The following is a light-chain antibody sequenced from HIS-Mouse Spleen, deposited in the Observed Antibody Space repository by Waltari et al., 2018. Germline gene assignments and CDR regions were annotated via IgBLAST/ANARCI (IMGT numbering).Light chain of an antibody. J-gene: IGKJ1*01. CDR1: QGISSY. CDR3: QQLNSYPPT. Sequence: DIQLTQSPSFLSASVGDRVTITCRASQGISSYLAWYQQKPGKAPKLLIYAASTLQSGVTSRFSGSGSETEFTLTISSLQPEDFATYYCQQLNSYPPTFGQGTKVEIK. V-gene: IGKV1-9*01. CDR2: AAS.